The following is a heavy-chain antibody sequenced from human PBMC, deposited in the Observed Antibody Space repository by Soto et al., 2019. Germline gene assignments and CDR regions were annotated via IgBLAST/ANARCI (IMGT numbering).Heavy chain of an antibody. D-gene: IGHD2-15*01. CDR2: INHSGST. CDR3: ARGRVVVAATGWGSGRWFDP. CDR1: GGSFSGYY. J-gene: IGHJ5*02. Sequence: SETLSLTCAVYGGSFSGYYWSWIRQPPGKGLEWIGEINHSGSTNYNPSLKSRVTISVDTSKNQFSLKLSSVTAADTAVYYCARGRVVVAATGWGSGRWFDPWGQGTLVTVSS. V-gene: IGHV4-34*01.